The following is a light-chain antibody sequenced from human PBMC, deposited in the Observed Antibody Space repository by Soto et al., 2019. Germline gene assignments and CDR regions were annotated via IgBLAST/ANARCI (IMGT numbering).Light chain of an antibody. J-gene: IGLJ2*01. CDR2: GNN. Sequence: QLVLTQPPSVSGTPGQRVSISCTGTSFNLGAGYDVHWYQQLPGAAPRLLIFGNNVRPSGVPDRFSGSKSGTSASLAITGLQAEDEAIYHCQSYDGSLATSIFGAGTKLTVL. CDR3: QSYDGSLATSI. V-gene: IGLV1-40*01. CDR1: SFNLGAGYD.